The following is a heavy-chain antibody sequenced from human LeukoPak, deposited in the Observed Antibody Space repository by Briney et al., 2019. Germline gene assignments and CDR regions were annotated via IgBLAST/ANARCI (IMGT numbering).Heavy chain of an antibody. CDR3: ASIATGNYFDY. V-gene: IGHV3-21*01. D-gene: IGHD1-14*01. Sequence: GGSLRLSCAASGFTFSSYSMNWVRQAQGQGLGWVSSISSSSSYIYYADSVKGRFTISRDNAKNSLYLQMNSLRAEDTAVYYCASIATGNYFDYWGQGTLVTVSS. CDR2: ISSSSSYI. CDR1: GFTFSSYS. J-gene: IGHJ4*02.